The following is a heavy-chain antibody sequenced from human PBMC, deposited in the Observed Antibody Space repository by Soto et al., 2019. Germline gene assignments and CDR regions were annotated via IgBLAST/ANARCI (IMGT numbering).Heavy chain of an antibody. J-gene: IGHJ6*02. Sequence: EVQLLESGGGLVQPGGSLRLSCAASGFTFRTYAMSWVRQAPGKGLEWLSGISGSGGGTYDADSVKGRFTISRDNSKNTLYLQMNSLRAEDTAVYYCWGELDGMDVWGQGTTVTVSS. CDR2: ISGSGGGT. V-gene: IGHV3-23*01. CDR3: WGELDGMDV. CDR1: GFTFRTYA. D-gene: IGHD1-26*01.